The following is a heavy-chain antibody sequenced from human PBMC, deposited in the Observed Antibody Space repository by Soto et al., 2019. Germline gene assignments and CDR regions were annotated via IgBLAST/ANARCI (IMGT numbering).Heavy chain of an antibody. Sequence: SETLSLTCTVSGGSISSGGYYWSWIRHPPGKGLEWIGYIYYSGSTYYNPSLKSRVTISVDTSKNQFSLKLSSVTAADTAVYYCARSGVPGRTAWFDPWGQGTLVTVSS. V-gene: IGHV4-31*03. CDR2: IYYSGST. J-gene: IGHJ5*02. D-gene: IGHD2-2*01. CDR1: GGSISSGGYY. CDR3: ARSGVPGRTAWFDP.